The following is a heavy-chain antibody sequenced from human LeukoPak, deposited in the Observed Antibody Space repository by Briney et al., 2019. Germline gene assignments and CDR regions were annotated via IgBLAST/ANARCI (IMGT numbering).Heavy chain of an antibody. V-gene: IGHV4-34*01. CDR1: GGSFSGYY. Sequence: SETLSLTCAVYGGSFSGYYWSWIRQPPGKGLEWIGEINHSGSTNYSPSLKSRVTMSVDTSNNQFSLRLNSVTAADTAVYYCASPGSGTYYHFDFWGQGTLVTVSS. CDR2: INHSGST. J-gene: IGHJ4*02. CDR3: ASPGSGTYYHFDF. D-gene: IGHD1-26*01.